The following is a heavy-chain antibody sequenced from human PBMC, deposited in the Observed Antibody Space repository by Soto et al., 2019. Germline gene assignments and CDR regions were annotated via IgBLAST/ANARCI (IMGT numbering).Heavy chain of an antibody. Sequence: SETLSLTCTVSGGSISSGGYYWSWIRQHPGKGLEWIGYIHYSGSTYYNPSLKSRVTISVDTSKNQFSLKLSSVTAADTAVYYCARDTPRGYSYGSFDYWGQGTKVTVS. CDR3: ARDTPRGYSYGSFDY. D-gene: IGHD5-18*01. J-gene: IGHJ4*02. V-gene: IGHV4-31*03. CDR2: IHYSGST. CDR1: GGSISSGGYY.